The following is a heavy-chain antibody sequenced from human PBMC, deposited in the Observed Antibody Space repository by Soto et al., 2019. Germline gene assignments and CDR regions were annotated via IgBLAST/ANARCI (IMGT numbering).Heavy chain of an antibody. J-gene: IGHJ6*02. Sequence: GESLKISCKGSGYSFTSYWIGWVRQMPGKGLEWMGIIYPGDSDTRYSPSFQGQVTISADKSISTAYLQWSSLKASDTATYYCAVAGTYAYYYYGMDVWGQGTTVTVSS. CDR3: AVAGTYAYYYYGMDV. D-gene: IGHD6-19*01. V-gene: IGHV5-51*01. CDR1: GYSFTSYW. CDR2: IYPGDSDT.